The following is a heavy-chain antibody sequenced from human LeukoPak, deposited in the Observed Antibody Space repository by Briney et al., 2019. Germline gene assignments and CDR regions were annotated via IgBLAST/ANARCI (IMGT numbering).Heavy chain of an antibody. J-gene: IGHJ4*02. CDR3: ATSSGVVTTDFDY. D-gene: IGHD2-21*02. CDR2: IYSGGST. CDR1: GFTVSSNY. V-gene: IGHV3-53*01. Sequence: GGSLRLSCAASGFTVSSNYMSWVRQAPGKGLEWVSVIYSGGSTYYADSVKGRFTISRDNSKNTLYLQMNSLRAEDTAVYYCATSSGVVTTDFDYWGQGTLVTVSS.